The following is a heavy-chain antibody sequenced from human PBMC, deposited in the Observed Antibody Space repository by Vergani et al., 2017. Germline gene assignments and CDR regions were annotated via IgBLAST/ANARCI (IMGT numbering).Heavy chain of an antibody. CDR2: IYYSGST. D-gene: IGHD3-22*01. J-gene: IGHJ4*02. Sequence: QVQLQESGPGLVKPSQTLSLTCTVSGGSISSGGYYWSWIRQHPGKGLEWIGYIYYSGSTNYNPSLKSRVTISVDTSKNQFSLKLSSVTAADTAVYYCARYYYDSSGYYSVVFDYWGQGTLVTVSS. CDR3: ARYYYDSSGYYSVVFDY. V-gene: IGHV4-61*08. CDR1: GGSISSGGYY.